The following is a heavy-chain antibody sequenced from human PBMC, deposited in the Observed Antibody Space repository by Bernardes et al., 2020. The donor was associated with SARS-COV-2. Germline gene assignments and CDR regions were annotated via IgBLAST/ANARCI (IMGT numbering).Heavy chain of an antibody. J-gene: IGHJ4*02. CDR2: IYYSGST. D-gene: IGHD3-22*01. CDR3: ARAYSITMIAVVTPPLFDY. CDR1: GGSISSSSYY. V-gene: IGHV4-39*01. Sequence: SETLSLTCTVSGGSISSSSYYWGWIRQPPGKGLEWIGSIYYSGSTYYNPSLKSRVTISVDTSKNQFSLKLSSVTAADTAVYYCARAYSITMIAVVTPPLFDYWGQGTLVTVSS.